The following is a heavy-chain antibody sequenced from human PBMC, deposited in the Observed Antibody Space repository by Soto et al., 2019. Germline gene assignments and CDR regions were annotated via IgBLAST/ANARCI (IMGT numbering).Heavy chain of an antibody. V-gene: IGHV1-69*13. Sequence: ASVKVSCKASGGTFSSYAISWVRQAPGQGLEWMGGIIPIFGTANYAQKFQGRVTITADESTSTAYMELSSLRSEDTAVYYCARTITIFGVAPGGLPSWFDPWGQGTLVTVS. D-gene: IGHD3-3*01. CDR2: IIPIFGTA. J-gene: IGHJ5*02. CDR3: ARTITIFGVAPGGLPSWFDP. CDR1: GGTFSSYA.